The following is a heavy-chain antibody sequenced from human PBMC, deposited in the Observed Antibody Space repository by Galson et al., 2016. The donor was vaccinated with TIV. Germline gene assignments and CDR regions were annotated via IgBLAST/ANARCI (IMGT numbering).Heavy chain of an antibody. V-gene: IGHV3-23*01. Sequence: SLRLSCAGSGFSFATYSMSWVRQAPGKGPEWVAAINAGGDRTFYADSVRGRFTISRDNSKNRMYLEMNSLRAEDTAVYYCARDWAETYDYHSDPFDMWGQGTKVTVSS. CDR3: ARDWAETYDYHSDPFDM. CDR1: GFSFATYS. D-gene: IGHD3-22*01. CDR2: INAGGDRT. J-gene: IGHJ3*02.